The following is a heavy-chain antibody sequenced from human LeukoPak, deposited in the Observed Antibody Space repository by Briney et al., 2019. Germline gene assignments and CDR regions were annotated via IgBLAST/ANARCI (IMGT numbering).Heavy chain of an antibody. CDR2: TSASGGST. D-gene: IGHD3-10*01. J-gene: IGHJ4*02. CDR3: AKGSTMLRGVIDY. CDR1: GFTFSSYA. Sequence: GGSLRLYCAASGFTFSSYAMTWVRQAPGKGLEWVSATSASGGSTYYADSVKGRFTLSRDTSKSTLYLQMNSLRAEDTAVYYCAKGSTMLRGVIDYWGQGTLVTVSS. V-gene: IGHV3-23*01.